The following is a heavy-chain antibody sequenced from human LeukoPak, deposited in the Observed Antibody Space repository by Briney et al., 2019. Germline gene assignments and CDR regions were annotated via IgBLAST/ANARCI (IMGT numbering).Heavy chain of an antibody. J-gene: IGHJ4*02. Sequence: GGSLRLSCAASGFTFSSYGMHWVRQAPGKGLEWVAVISYDGSNKYYADSVKGRFTISRDNSKNTLYLQMNSLRAEDTAVYYCAKDWHDSSGWYYFDYWGQVTLVTVSS. CDR3: AKDWHDSSGWYYFDY. D-gene: IGHD6-19*01. CDR1: GFTFSSYG. V-gene: IGHV3-30*18. CDR2: ISYDGSNK.